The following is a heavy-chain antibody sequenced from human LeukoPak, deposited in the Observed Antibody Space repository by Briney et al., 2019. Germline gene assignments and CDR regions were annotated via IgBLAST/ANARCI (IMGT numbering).Heavy chain of an antibody. CDR2: IYHSGST. CDR3: ARSPKSIAAAHEDY. Sequence: NPSQTLSLTCTVSGGSISSGGYYWSWIRQPPGKGLEWIGYIYHSGSTYYNPSLKSRVTISVDRSKNQFSLKLSSVTAADTAVYYCARSPKSIAAAHEDYWGQGTLVTVSS. CDR1: GGSISSGGYY. J-gene: IGHJ4*02. D-gene: IGHD6-13*01. V-gene: IGHV4-30-2*01.